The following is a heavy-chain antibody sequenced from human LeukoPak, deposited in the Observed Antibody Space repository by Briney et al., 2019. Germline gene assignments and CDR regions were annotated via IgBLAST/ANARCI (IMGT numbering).Heavy chain of an antibody. Sequence: GASVKVSCKVSGYTLTELSMHWVRQAPGKGLEWMGGFDPEDGETIYAQKFQGRVTMTTDTSTSTAYMELRSLRSDDTAVYYCARDLHVYSSGWYSKSRAFDTWGQGTMVTVSS. CDR1: GYTLTELS. CDR2: FDPEDGET. V-gene: IGHV1-24*01. D-gene: IGHD6-19*01. J-gene: IGHJ3*02. CDR3: ARDLHVYSSGWYSKSRAFDT.